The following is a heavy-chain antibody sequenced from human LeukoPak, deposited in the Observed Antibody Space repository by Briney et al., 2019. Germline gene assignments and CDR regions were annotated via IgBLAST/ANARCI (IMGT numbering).Heavy chain of an antibody. CDR2: ISYDGSNK. D-gene: IGHD3-22*01. J-gene: IGHJ4*02. V-gene: IGHV3-30*18. CDR1: GFTFSSYG. Sequence: GGSLRLSCAACGFTFSSYGMHWVRQAQGKGLEWVAVISYDGSNKYYADSVKGRFTISRDNSKNTLYLQMNSLRAEDTAVYYCAKWPYYYDSSGYPRGYWGQGTLVTVSS. CDR3: AKWPYYYDSSGYPRGY.